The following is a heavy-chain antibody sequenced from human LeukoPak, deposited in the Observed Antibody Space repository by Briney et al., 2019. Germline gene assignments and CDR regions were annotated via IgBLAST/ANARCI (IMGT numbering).Heavy chain of an antibody. Sequence: ASVKVSCKASGGTFSSYAISWVRQAPGQGLEWMGGIIPIFGTANYAQKFQGRVTITADESTSTAYMELSSLRSEDTAVYYCARGPSSTLGLLWFGEFPGPLDYWGQGTLVTVSS. J-gene: IGHJ4*02. D-gene: IGHD3-10*01. CDR1: GGTFSSYA. CDR2: IIPIFGTA. CDR3: ARGPSSTLGLLWFGEFPGPLDY. V-gene: IGHV1-69*13.